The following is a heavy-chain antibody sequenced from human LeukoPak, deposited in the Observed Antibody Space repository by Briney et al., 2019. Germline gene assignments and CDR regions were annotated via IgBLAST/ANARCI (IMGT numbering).Heavy chain of an antibody. CDR3: ARDHDYYDSSGYPRYYYYYMDV. Sequence: ASVKVSCKASGGTFSSYAISWVRQAPGQGLEWTGGIIPIFGTANYAQKFQGRVTITADKSTSTAYMELSSLRSEDTAVYYCARDHDYYDSSGYPRYYYYYMDVWGKGTTVTVSS. CDR1: GGTFSSYA. V-gene: IGHV1-69*06. D-gene: IGHD3-22*01. CDR2: IIPIFGTA. J-gene: IGHJ6*03.